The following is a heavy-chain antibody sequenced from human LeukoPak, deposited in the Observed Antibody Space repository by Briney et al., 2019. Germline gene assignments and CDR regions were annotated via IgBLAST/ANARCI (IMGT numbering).Heavy chain of an antibody. CDR2: IYYSGST. CDR1: GGSISSYY. CDR3: GRVWGSSGGYLMLGFDY. Sequence: PSETLSLTCTVSGGSISSYYWSWIRQPPGKGLEWIGYIYYSGSTNYNPSLKSRVTISVDTSKNQFSLKLSSVTAADTAVYYCGRVWGSSGGYLMLGFDYWGQETRVTVSS. D-gene: IGHD6-19*01. J-gene: IGHJ4*02. V-gene: IGHV4-59*01.